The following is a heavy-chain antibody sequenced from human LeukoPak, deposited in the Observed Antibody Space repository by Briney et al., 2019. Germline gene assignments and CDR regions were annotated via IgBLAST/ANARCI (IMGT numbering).Heavy chain of an antibody. CDR2: IIPMSGTA. V-gene: IGHV1-69*13. CDR1: GGTFNNFA. Sequence: SVKVSCKASGGTFNNFAISWVRQAPGQGLEWVGGIIPMSGTANYAQKFQGRVTIPADESTSTAYMELSSLRSEDTAIYYCASPVKYYDTWSGYPPFDYWGQGTLVTVSS. CDR3: ASPVKYYDTWSGYPPFDY. J-gene: IGHJ4*02. D-gene: IGHD3-3*01.